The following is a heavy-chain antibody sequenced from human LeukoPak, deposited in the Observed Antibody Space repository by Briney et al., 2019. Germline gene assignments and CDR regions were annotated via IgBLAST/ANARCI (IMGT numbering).Heavy chain of an antibody. CDR1: GGSISSYY. CDR3: ARDPLTDDAFDI. V-gene: IGHV4-59*06. Sequence: SETLSLTCTVSGGSISSYYWSWIRQPPGKGLEWIGYIYYSGSTYYNPSLKSRVTISVDTSKNQFSLKLSSVTAADTAVYYCARDPLTDDAFDIWGQGTMVTVSS. CDR2: IYYSGST. D-gene: IGHD3-9*01. J-gene: IGHJ3*02.